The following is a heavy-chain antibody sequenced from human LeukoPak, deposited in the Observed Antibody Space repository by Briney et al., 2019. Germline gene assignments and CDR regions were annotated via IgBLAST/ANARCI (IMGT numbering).Heavy chain of an antibody. CDR1: GFTFSSYG. J-gene: IGHJ4*02. V-gene: IGHV3-30*18. CDR3: AKEWNYYFDY. Sequence: GRSLRLSCAASGFTFSSYGMHWVRQAPGKGLEWVAVISYDGSNKYYADSVKGRFTISRDNSKNTLYLQMNSLRVEDTAVYYCAKEWNYYFDYWGQGTLVTVSS. D-gene: IGHD1-7*01. CDR2: ISYDGSNK.